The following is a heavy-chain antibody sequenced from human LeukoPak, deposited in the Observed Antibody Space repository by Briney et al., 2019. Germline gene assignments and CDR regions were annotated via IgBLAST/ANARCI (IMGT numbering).Heavy chain of an antibody. J-gene: IGHJ5*02. V-gene: IGHV3-23*01. D-gene: IGHD3-10*01. CDR1: GFTFSSYA. CDR3: ASETNYYGSGSYYYPADRFDP. CDR2: ISGSGGST. Sequence: GGSLRLSCAASGFTFSSYAMSWVRQAPGKGLEWVSAISGSGGSTYYADSVKGRFTISGDNSKNTLYLQMNSLRAEDPAVYYCASETNYYGSGSYYYPADRFDPWGQGTLVTVSS.